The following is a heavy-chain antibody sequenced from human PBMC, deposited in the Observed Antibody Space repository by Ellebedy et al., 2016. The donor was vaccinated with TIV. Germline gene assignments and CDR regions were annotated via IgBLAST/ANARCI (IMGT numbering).Heavy chain of an antibody. J-gene: IGHJ3*02. CDR3: AKGYCSGGSCYPDAFDI. CDR2: INDSGST. CDR1: GGSISSYY. Sequence: SETLSLTXTVSGGSISSYYWSWIRQPPGKGLEWIGEINDSGSTNYNPSLKSRVTISVDKSKNQFSLKLSSVTAADTAVYYCAKGYCSGGSCYPDAFDIWGQGTMVTVSS. D-gene: IGHD2-15*01. V-gene: IGHV4-59*12.